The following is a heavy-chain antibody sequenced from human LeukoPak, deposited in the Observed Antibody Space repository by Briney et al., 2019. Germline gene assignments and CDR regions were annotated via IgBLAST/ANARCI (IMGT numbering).Heavy chain of an antibody. J-gene: IGHJ5*02. CDR3: ARDRVDNWNWEGFDP. D-gene: IGHD1-7*01. CDR1: GYTFTGYY. Sequence: AASVKVSCKASGYTFTGYYMHWVRQAPGQGLEWMGWINPNSGGTNYAQKFQGRVTMTRDTSISTAYMELSRLRSDDTAVYYCARDRVDNWNWEGFDPWGQGTLVTVSS. CDR2: INPNSGGT. V-gene: IGHV1-2*02.